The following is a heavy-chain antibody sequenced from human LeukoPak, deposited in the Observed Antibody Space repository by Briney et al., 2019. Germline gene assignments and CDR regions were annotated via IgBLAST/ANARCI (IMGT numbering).Heavy chain of an antibody. CDR3: ARPDDYEYAFDI. CDR2: IYYSGST. V-gene: IGHV4-39*01. CDR1: GGSISSSSYY. J-gene: IGHJ3*02. Sequence: SETLSLTCTVSGGSISSSSYYRGWIRQPPGKGLEWIGSIYYSGSTYYNPSLKSRATISVDTSKNQFSLKLSSVTAADTAVYYCARPDDYEYAFDIWGQGTMVTVSS. D-gene: IGHD4-17*01.